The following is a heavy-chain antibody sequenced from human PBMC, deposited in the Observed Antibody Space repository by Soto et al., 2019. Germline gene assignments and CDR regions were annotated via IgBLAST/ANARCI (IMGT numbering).Heavy chain of an antibody. D-gene: IGHD2-15*01. Sequence: QVQLVESGGGVVQPGRSLRLSCAASGFTFSSYGMHWVRQAPGKGLEWVAVISYDGSNKYYADSVKGRFIISRDNSKNTQYLQMNSLRAEDTAVYYCAKVGYCSGGSCYSEDDAFDIWGQGTMVTVSS. CDR3: AKVGYCSGGSCYSEDDAFDI. V-gene: IGHV3-30*18. CDR1: GFTFSSYG. J-gene: IGHJ3*02. CDR2: ISYDGSNK.